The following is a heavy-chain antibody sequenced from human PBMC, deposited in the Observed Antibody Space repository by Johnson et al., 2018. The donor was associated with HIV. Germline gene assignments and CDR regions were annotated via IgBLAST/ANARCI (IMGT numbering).Heavy chain of an antibody. J-gene: IGHJ3*02. CDR1: GCTFSRSD. D-gene: IGHD6-25*01. V-gene: IGHV3-30-3*01. CDR2: ISYDGSNK. CDR3: AGLAAYDAFDI. Sequence: QVQLVESGGGVVQPGRSLRLSCAASGCTFSRSDMHWVRQGRGKGLEWVAVISYDGSNKYYADSVKGRFTISRDNSKNTLSLQMNSLGVEDTAVYYCAGLAAYDAFDIWGQGTMVIVSS.